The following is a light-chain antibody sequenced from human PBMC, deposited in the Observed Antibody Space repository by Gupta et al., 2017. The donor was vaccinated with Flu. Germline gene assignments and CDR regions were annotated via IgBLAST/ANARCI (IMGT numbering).Light chain of an antibody. Sequence: QSVLTHPPSASGTPGQRVTISCSGSSANMGSNYVDWYQQLPATAPNLLIYIKTQRPSGVPDQFSCGNKCAYASPVTSXRXPEDDAXDYYSGSDASTSGQVVFGGGTKLTVL. V-gene: IGLV1-47*02. CDR3: SGSDASTSGQVV. J-gene: IGLJ3*02. CDR1: SANMGSNY. CDR2: IKT.